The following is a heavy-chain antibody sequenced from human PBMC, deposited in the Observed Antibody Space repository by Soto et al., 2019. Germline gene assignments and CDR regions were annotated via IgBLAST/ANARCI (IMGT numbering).Heavy chain of an antibody. D-gene: IGHD5-12*01. CDR1: GYTFFTYD. CDR3: ARHHGPTTSENGFDP. CDR2: ISTYSGDT. Sequence: QVHLVQSGVEVKTPGASVKVSCQASGYTFFTYDISWVRQAPGQGLEWMGWISTYSGDTKYAQKFQGRVTMTTDTATTTAYLELRSLRSDDTAVDYCARHHGPTTSENGFDPWGQGTLGTVSS. V-gene: IGHV1-18*01. J-gene: IGHJ5*02.